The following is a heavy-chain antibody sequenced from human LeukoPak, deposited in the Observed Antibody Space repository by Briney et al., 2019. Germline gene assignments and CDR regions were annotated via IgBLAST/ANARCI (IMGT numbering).Heavy chain of an antibody. CDR1: GGSISTSNYY. CDR3: ANILPPRGLQKDYYYYYGVDV. D-gene: IGHD3-9*01. Sequence: PSEALSLTCTVSGGSISTSNYYWGWIRQPPGMGLECIGTIYYSGTTYYNPSLQSRVTMSVDTSKNHFSLKLYSVTAADTAVYYCANILPPRGLQKDYYYYYGVDVWGQGTTVTVSS. J-gene: IGHJ6*02. V-gene: IGHV4-39*02. CDR2: IYYSGTT.